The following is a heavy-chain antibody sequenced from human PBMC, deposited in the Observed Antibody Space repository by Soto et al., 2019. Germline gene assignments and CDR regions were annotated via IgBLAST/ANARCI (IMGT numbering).Heavy chain of an antibody. CDR3: ARDQAAGGTISRYFQD. D-gene: IGHD6-13*01. Sequence: PGGCLRLSCEAAAFTFSSYAMSWVRQAPGKGLEWVSGISGGGSTTYYADSVKGRFTISRDNSKNTLYLQVNSLRAEDTAVYYCARDQAAGGTISRYFQDWGQGTLVTVSS. CDR2: ISGGGSTT. J-gene: IGHJ1*01. V-gene: IGHV3-23*01. CDR1: AFTFSSYA.